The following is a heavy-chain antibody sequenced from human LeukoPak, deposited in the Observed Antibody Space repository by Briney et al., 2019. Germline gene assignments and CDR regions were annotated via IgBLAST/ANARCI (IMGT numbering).Heavy chain of an antibody. CDR1: GYSFTSYW. CDR3: ARHPTHYCSSTSCYTGLFDY. J-gene: IGHJ4*02. Sequence: GESLKMSCKGSGYSFTSYWIGWVRQMPGKGLECMGIIYTGDSDTRYSPSFQGQVTISADKSISTAYLQWSSLKASDTAMYYCARHPTHYCSSTSCYTGLFDYWGQGTLVTVSS. D-gene: IGHD2-2*02. V-gene: IGHV5-51*01. CDR2: IYTGDSDT.